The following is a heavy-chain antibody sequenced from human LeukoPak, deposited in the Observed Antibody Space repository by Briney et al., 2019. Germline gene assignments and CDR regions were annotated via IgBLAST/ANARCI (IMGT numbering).Heavy chain of an antibody. CDR2: IIPIFGTA. V-gene: IGHV1-69*01. CDR3: ARDGVVHSKSAFDI. J-gene: IGHJ3*02. CDR1: GGTFSSYA. D-gene: IGHD3-3*01. Sequence: SVKVSCKASGGTFSSYAISWVRQAPGQGLEWMGGIIPIFGTANYAQKFQGRVTITADESTSTAYMELSSLRSEDTAVYYCARDGVVHSKSAFDIWGQGTMVTVSS.